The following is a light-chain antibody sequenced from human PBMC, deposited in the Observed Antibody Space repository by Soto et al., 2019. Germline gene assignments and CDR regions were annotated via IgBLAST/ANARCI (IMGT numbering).Light chain of an antibody. CDR2: GAS. V-gene: IGKV3-20*01. Sequence: EIVLTQSPGTLSLSPGERATLSCRASQSISSSYLAWYQQKPGQAPRPLIYGASSRATGIPDRFSGSGSGTDFTLTISRLEPEDFALYYCQQYVSSPWTFGQGTQVEIK. J-gene: IGKJ1*01. CDR1: QSISSSY. CDR3: QQYVSSPWT.